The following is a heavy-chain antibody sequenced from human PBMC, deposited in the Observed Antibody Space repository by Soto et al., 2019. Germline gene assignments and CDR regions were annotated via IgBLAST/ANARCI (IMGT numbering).Heavy chain of an antibody. Sequence: PVGSLRLSCAASGVTVSSYWTRWVRQAPGKGLEWVANIKQDGSEKYYVDSVKGRFTISRDNAKNSLFLQMNSLRAEDTAVYYCARINYDFWSGYYTGIIDYYYYGMDVWGQGTTVTVSS. CDR2: IKQDGSEK. V-gene: IGHV3-7*01. CDR1: GVTVSSYW. J-gene: IGHJ6*02. D-gene: IGHD3-3*01. CDR3: ARINYDFWSGYYTGIIDYYYYGMDV.